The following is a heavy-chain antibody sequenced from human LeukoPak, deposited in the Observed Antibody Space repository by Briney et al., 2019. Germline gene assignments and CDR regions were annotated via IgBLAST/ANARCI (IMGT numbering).Heavy chain of an antibody. CDR3: AKDPRTVPGYYFDY. Sequence: PGGSLRVSCAASGFTFSSSAMSWVRQAPGKGLEWGSGISGSDGGTYYADSVKGRFTISRDNSKNTLDLQMNSLRAEDTALYYCAKDPRTVPGYYFDYWGQGTLVTVSS. V-gene: IGHV3-23*01. CDR1: GFTFSSSA. J-gene: IGHJ4*02. D-gene: IGHD2-2*01. CDR2: ISGSDGGT.